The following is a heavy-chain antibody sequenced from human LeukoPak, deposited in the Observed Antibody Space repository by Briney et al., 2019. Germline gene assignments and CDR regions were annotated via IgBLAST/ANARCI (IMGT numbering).Heavy chain of an antibody. CDR3: ARGVAAAGPDYYYYYMDV. Sequence: PSETLSLTCAVYGGPFSGYYWSWIRQPPGKGLEWIGEINHSGSTNYNPSLKSRVTISVDTSKNQFSLKLSSVTAADTAVYYCARGVAAAGPDYYYYYMDVWGKGTTVTVSS. J-gene: IGHJ6*03. CDR2: INHSGST. V-gene: IGHV4-34*01. D-gene: IGHD6-13*01. CDR1: GGPFSGYY.